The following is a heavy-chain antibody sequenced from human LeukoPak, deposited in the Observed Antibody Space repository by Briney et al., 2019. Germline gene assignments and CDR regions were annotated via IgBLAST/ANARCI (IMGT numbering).Heavy chain of an antibody. J-gene: IGHJ4*02. D-gene: IGHD5-24*01. Sequence: GGSLRLSCAASGFIFSNHGMNWVRQAPGKGLEWVSGISGDAGRTYYADSVRGRFTISRDNSRNTVYLQMNSLRAEDTAVYYCAKDDRWLQFCCWGQGTLVTVSA. CDR1: GFIFSNHG. V-gene: IGHV3-23*01. CDR3: AKDDRWLQFCC. CDR2: ISGDAGRT.